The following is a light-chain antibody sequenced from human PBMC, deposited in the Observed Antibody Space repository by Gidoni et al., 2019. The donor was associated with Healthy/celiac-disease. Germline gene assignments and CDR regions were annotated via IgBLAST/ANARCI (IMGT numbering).Light chain of an antibody. CDR3: SSYACSNNYV. Sequence: QSALTQPPPPSPSPGQSVTISGTGTSIYVGGYNYTSWYQQHPGKAPKLLIYAVSKRPSGVPDRFSGSKSGNTASLTVAGLLAEDAVDYYCSSYACSNNYVFGTGTKVTVL. V-gene: IGLV2-8*01. CDR2: AVS. J-gene: IGLJ1*01. CDR1: SIYVGGYNY.